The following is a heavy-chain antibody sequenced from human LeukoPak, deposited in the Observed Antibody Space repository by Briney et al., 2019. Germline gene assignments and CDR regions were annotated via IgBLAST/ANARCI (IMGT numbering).Heavy chain of an antibody. CDR1: GGSISSSSYY. Sequence: SETLSLTCTVSGGSISSSSYYWGWIRLPPGKGLEWIGSIYYSGSTYYNPSLKSRVTISVDTSKNQFSLKLSSVTAADTAVYYCARRSSELDAFDIWGQGTMVTVSS. V-gene: IGHV4-39*01. CDR3: ARRSSELDAFDI. CDR2: IYYSGST. D-gene: IGHD6-25*01. J-gene: IGHJ3*02.